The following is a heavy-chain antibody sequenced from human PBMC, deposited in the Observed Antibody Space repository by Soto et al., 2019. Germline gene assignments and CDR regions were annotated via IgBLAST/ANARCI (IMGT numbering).Heavy chain of an antibody. CDR1: GFTFSSYS. Sequence: EVQLVESGGGLVQPGGSLRLSCAASGFTFSSYSMNWVRQAPGKGLEWVSYISSSSSTIYYADSVKGRFTISRDNAKNSLYLQMNSLRDEETDVYYCARPPPDVVAAIRGYYYGIDVWGQGTTVTVSS. V-gene: IGHV3-48*02. J-gene: IGHJ6*02. D-gene: IGHD2-15*01. CDR3: ARPPPDVVAAIRGYYYGIDV. CDR2: ISSSSSTI.